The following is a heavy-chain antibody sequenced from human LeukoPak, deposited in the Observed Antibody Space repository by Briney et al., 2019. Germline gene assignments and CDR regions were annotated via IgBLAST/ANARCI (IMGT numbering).Heavy chain of an antibody. CDR1: GGSISSYY. CDR3: ARVDYYDNSGYFLFDY. D-gene: IGHD3-22*01. CDR2: IYYSGNT. J-gene: IGHJ4*02. Sequence: NPSETLSLTCTVSGGSISSYYWSWIRQPPGKGLEWIGYIYYSGNTNYNPSLKSRVTISVDTSKNLFSLKLSSVTAADTAVYYCARVDYYDNSGYFLFDYWGQGTLVTVSS. V-gene: IGHV4-59*01.